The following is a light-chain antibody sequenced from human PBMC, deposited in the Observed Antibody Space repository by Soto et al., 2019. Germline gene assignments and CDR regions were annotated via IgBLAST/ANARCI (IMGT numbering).Light chain of an antibody. V-gene: IGKV3-20*01. CDR2: GAS. Sequence: DMVFTHRPCTLSLSPGERGRLCCIASQSVSSSYLAWYQQKPGQAPRLLIYGASSRATGMPDRFSGSGSGTDFTLTISRLEPEDFAVYYCQQYGGSPQFGPGTNVDIK. CDR3: QQYGGSPQ. J-gene: IGKJ3*01. CDR1: QSVSSSY.